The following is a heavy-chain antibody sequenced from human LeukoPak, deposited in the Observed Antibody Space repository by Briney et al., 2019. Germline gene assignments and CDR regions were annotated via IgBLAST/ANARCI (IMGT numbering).Heavy chain of an antibody. Sequence: GGTLRLSCAASGFTFSSYAMSWVRQAPGKGLEWVSGISAIGGTKYYADSVEGRFTISRDNSKNTLHLQMSSLRDEDTAVYFCWDPIYPWGQGTLVTVSS. CDR1: GFTFSSYA. D-gene: IGHD1-26*01. J-gene: IGHJ5*02. CDR2: ISAIGGTK. V-gene: IGHV3-23*01. CDR3: WDPIYP.